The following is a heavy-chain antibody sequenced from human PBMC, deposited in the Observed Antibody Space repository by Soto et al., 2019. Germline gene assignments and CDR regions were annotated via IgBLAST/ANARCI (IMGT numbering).Heavy chain of an antibody. CDR2: ISAYNGNT. Sequence: ASVKVSCKASGYSFTTYGLNWVRQAPGEGLEWMGWISAYNGNTKYAQKFQDRVTVTADTSTSTAYMELRSLTSDDTAVYYCARGYYDFSTDYDHWGQGTLVTVSS. CDR3: ARGYYDFSTDYDH. J-gene: IGHJ4*02. V-gene: IGHV1-18*01. D-gene: IGHD3-3*01. CDR1: GYSFTTYG.